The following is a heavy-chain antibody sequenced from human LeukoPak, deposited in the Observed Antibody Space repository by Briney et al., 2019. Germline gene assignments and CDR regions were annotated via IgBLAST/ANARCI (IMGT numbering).Heavy chain of an antibody. CDR3: ARDRQQLVRGDYFDN. Sequence: SETLSLTCAVSGGSISSSNWWSWVRQPPGKGLEWIGEIYHSGSTNYNPSLKSRVTISVDKSKNQFSLKLSSVTAADTAVYYCARDRQQLVRGDYFDNWGQGTLVTVSS. CDR2: IYHSGST. J-gene: IGHJ4*02. D-gene: IGHD6-13*01. CDR1: GGSISSSNW. V-gene: IGHV4-4*02.